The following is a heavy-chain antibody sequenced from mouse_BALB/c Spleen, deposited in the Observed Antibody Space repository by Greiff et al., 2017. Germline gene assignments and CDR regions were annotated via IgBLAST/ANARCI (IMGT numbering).Heavy chain of an antibody. CDR3: AREVYFDD. CDR2: IWAGGST. Sequence: VQLQESGPGLVPPSQTLSITCTVSGFSLTSYGVHWVRQHPGKGLEWLGVIWAGGSTNYNSALMSRLSISKDNSKSQVFLQMNSLQTDDTAMYYCAREVYFDDWGEGTTVTVSS. J-gene: IGHJ1*01. V-gene: IGHV2-9*02. CDR1: GFSLTSYG.